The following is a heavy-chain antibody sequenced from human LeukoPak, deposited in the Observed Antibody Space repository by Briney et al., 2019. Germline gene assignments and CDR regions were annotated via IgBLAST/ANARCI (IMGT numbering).Heavy chain of an antibody. Sequence: PSETLSLTCTVSGGSISSYYWSWIRQPPGKGLEWIAYIYYSGSTNYNPSLESRVTISVDTSKNQFSLKLSSVTAADTAVYYCARRYGSGSSGTFDYWGQGTLVTVSS. CDR2: IYYSGST. V-gene: IGHV4-59*01. J-gene: IGHJ4*02. CDR3: ARRYGSGSSGTFDY. D-gene: IGHD3-10*01. CDR1: GGSISSYY.